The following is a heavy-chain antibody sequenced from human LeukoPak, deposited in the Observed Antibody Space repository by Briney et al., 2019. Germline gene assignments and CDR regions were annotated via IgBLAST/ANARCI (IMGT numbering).Heavy chain of an antibody. V-gene: IGHV4-39*07. J-gene: IGHJ4*02. Sequence: KPSETLSLTCTVSGGSISSSSYYWGWIRQPPGKGLEWIGSIYYSGSTYYNPSLKSRVTISVDTSKNQFSLKLSSVTAADTAVYYCARDQDYFDYWGQGTLVTVSS. CDR1: GGSISSSSYY. CDR3: ARDQDYFDY. CDR2: IYYSGST.